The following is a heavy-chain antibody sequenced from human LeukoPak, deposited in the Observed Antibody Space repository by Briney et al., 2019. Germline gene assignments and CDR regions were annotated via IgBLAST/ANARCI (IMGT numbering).Heavy chain of an antibody. CDR1: GFTFGTYA. CDR3: AKDYVSGYYSRYMDV. J-gene: IGHJ6*03. V-gene: IGHV3-23*01. CDR2: ITGSGGNT. D-gene: IGHD3-22*01. Sequence: GGSLRLSCAASGFTFGTYAMNWVRQAPGKGLEWVSTITGSGGNTYYPDSVQGRFTISRDNSKNTLFLQMNSLRAEDTAAYYCAKDYVSGYYSRYMDVWGKGTTVTVSS.